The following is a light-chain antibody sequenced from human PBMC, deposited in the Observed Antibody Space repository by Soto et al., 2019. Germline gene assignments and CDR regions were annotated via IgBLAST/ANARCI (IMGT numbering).Light chain of an antibody. Sequence: DIQMTQSPSSLSASVGDRDTITCRASQSISTHLNWYQQKPGKAPNLLIYAASSLQSGVPSRFSGSGSGTDFTLTISSLQPEDFATYFCQQSYITPAGFGGGTKVEIK. CDR2: AAS. V-gene: IGKV1-39*01. J-gene: IGKJ4*01. CDR1: QSISTH. CDR3: QQSYITPAG.